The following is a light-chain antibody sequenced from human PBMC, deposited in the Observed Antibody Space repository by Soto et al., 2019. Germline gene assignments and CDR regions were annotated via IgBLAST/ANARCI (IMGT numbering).Light chain of an antibody. CDR3: QPYNSYSEA. CDR2: DAS. J-gene: IGKJ1*01. CDR1: QSISSW. Sequence: DIQMTQSPSTLSASVGDRVTITCRASQSISSWLAWYQQKPGKAPKLLIYDASSLESGVPSRFSGSGSGTEFTLTISSLQPDDFATYYCQPYNSYSEAFGQGTKVELK. V-gene: IGKV1-5*01.